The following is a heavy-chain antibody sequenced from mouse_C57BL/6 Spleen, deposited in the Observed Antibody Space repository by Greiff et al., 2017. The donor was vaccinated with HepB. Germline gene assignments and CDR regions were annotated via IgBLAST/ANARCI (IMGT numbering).Heavy chain of an antibody. CDR3: ARMGYGSSHWYFDV. Sequence: VQLQQPGAELVKPGASVKLSCKASGYTFTSYWMHWVKQRPGQGLEWIGMIHPNSGSTNYNEKFKSKATLTVDKSSSTDYMQRSSLTSEDSAVYYCARMGYGSSHWYFDVWGTGTTVTVSS. CDR1: GYTFTSYW. D-gene: IGHD1-1*01. V-gene: IGHV1-64*01. J-gene: IGHJ1*03. CDR2: IHPNSGST.